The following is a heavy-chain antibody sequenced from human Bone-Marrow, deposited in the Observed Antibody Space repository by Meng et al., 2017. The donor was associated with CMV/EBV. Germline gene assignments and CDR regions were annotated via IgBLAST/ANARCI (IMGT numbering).Heavy chain of an antibody. J-gene: IGHJ6*02. D-gene: IGHD2-21*02. Sequence: SETLSLTCTVSGYSISSGYYWGWIRQPPGKGLEWIGSIYHSGSTYYNPSLKSRVTISVDTSKNQFSLKLSSVTAADTAVYYCARDTERLVETLMDVWGQGTTVTVSS. V-gene: IGHV4-38-2*02. CDR3: ARDTERLVETLMDV. CDR2: IYHSGST. CDR1: GYSISSGYY.